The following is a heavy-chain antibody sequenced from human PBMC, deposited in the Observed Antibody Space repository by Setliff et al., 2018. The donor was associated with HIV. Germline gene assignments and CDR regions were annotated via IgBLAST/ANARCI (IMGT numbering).Heavy chain of an antibody. Sequence: PSETLSLTCTVSGDSIGDYYWNWIRQPAGKGLEWIGRVYASAYSNYNPSLKSRVTMSVDTSQNQFSLKLRSVNAAATAVYYCARDWVTGSNYYGSGSPWYFDFWGRGILVTVSS. V-gene: IGHV4-4*07. CDR2: VYASAYS. CDR1: GDSIGDYY. D-gene: IGHD3-10*01. CDR3: ARDWVTGSNYYGSGSPWYFDF. J-gene: IGHJ2*01.